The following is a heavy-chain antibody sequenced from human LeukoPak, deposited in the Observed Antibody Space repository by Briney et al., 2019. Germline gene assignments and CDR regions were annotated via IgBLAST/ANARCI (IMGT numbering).Heavy chain of an antibody. Sequence: TGGSLRLSCAASGFTFSSYAMHWVRQAPGKGLEWVAVISYDGSNKYYADSVKGRFTISRDNSKNTLYLQMNSLRAEDTAVYYCARDYRPHDFWSGLVDYWSQGTLVTVSS. CDR2: ISYDGSNK. D-gene: IGHD3-3*01. CDR3: ARDYRPHDFWSGLVDY. V-gene: IGHV3-30*04. CDR1: GFTFSSYA. J-gene: IGHJ4*02.